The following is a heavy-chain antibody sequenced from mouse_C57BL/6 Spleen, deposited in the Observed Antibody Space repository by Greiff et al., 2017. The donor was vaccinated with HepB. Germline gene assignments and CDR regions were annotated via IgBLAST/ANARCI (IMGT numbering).Heavy chain of an antibody. CDR2: FHPYNDDT. V-gene: IGHV1-47*01. J-gene: IGHJ4*01. CDR1: GYTFTTYP. Sequence: VNVVESGAELVKPGASVKMSCKASGYTFTTYPIEWMKQNHGKSLEWIGNFHPYNDDTKYNEKFKGKATLTVEKSSSTVYLELSRLTSDDSAVYYCARGGDYYAMDYWGQGTSVTVSS. CDR3: ARGGDYYAMDY.